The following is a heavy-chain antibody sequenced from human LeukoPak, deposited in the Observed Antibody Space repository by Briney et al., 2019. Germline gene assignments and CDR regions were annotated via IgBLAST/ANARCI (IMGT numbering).Heavy chain of an antibody. Sequence: PGGSLRLSCTASGFTFSSYWMSWVRQAPGKGLEWVADIKQDGSEEYYVDSVKGRFSISRDNAKNSMYLQMNSLRVEDTAVYYCARRAITHYGMDVWGQGTTVTVSS. CDR3: ARRAITHYGMDV. D-gene: IGHD1-14*01. J-gene: IGHJ6*02. CDR2: IKQDGSEE. V-gene: IGHV3-7*01. CDR1: GFTFSSYW.